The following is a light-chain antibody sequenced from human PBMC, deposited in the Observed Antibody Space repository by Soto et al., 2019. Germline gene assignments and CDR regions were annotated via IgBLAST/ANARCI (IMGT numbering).Light chain of an antibody. CDR2: DVT. CDR3: SSYRRGSTYV. CDR1: SSHVGGYNY. J-gene: IGLJ1*01. V-gene: IGLV2-14*01. Sequence: QAALTQPASVSGSPGQSITVSCTGTSSHVGGYNYVSWYQQHPGKAPRLMIYDVTNRPSGVSNRFSGSKSGNTASLTISALQAEDEADYYCSSYRRGSTYVFGTGTKVTVL.